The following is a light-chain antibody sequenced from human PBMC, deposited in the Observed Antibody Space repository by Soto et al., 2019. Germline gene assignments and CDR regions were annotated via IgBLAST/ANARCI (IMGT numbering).Light chain of an antibody. CDR2: DVT. Sequence: QSALTQPASVSGSPGQSITISCTGTSSDIGGYNYVSWYQHHPGKDPKLIIYDVTNRPSGVSPRFSGSKSGNTASLTISGRQAEDEADYYCNSLTITGTRGVFGGGTKLTVL. J-gene: IGLJ2*01. V-gene: IGLV2-14*03. CDR1: SSDIGGYNY. CDR3: NSLTITGTRGV.